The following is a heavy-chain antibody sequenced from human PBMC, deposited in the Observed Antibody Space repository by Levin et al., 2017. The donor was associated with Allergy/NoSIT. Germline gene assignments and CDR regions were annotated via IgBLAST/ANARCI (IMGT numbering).Heavy chain of an antibody. V-gene: IGHV4-34*01. D-gene: IGHD3-10*01. CDR2: IKHTGTT. Sequence: NASETLSLTCAVYGGALSGYYWSWIRQPPGKGLEGIGEIKHTGTTNYNPSLKSRVTISVDVSKKQISLKLSSVTAADTAVYYCAGGSGLFYFDFWGQGISVTVSS. CDR1: GGALSGYY. CDR3: AGGSGLFYFDF. J-gene: IGHJ4*02.